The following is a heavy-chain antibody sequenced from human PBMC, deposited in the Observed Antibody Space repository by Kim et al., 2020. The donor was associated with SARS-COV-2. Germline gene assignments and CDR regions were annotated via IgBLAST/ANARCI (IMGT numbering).Heavy chain of an antibody. D-gene: IGHD6-13*01. CDR1: GYTFTSYA. V-gene: IGHV7-4-1*02. CDR2: INTNTGNP. J-gene: IGHJ4*02. CDR3: ARVTAGMLVGYFDY. Sequence: ASVKVSCKASGYTFTSYAMNWVRQAPGQGLEWMGWINTNTGNPTYAQGFTGRFVFSLDTSVSTAYLQISSLKAEDNAVYYCARVTAGMLVGYFDYWGQGTLVTVSS.